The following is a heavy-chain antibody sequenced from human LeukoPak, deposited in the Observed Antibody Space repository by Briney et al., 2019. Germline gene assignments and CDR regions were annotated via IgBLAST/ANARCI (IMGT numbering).Heavy chain of an antibody. CDR1: GYTFTGYY. V-gene: IGHV1-2*02. CDR3: ARGPDSSGYYPFDY. J-gene: IGHJ4*02. Sequence: ASVKVSCKASGYTFTGYYMHWVRQAPGQALEWMGWINPNSGGTNYAQKFQGRVTMTRDTSISTAYMELSRLRSDDTAVYYCARGPDSSGYYPFDYWGQGTLVTVSS. D-gene: IGHD3-22*01. CDR2: INPNSGGT.